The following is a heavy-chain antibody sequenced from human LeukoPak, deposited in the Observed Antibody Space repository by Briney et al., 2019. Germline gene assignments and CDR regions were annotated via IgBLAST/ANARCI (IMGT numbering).Heavy chain of an antibody. Sequence: SETLSLTCTVSGGSISSHSWSWIRQPPGKGLEWIGYIFYSGSTNYNPPLKSRVTISVDTSKNQFSLKLSSVNAADTAVYYCARDFYDSRGDAFDIWGQGTIVTVSS. CDR3: ARDFYDSRGDAFDI. D-gene: IGHD3-22*01. CDR2: IFYSGST. J-gene: IGHJ3*02. V-gene: IGHV4-59*11. CDR1: GGSISSHS.